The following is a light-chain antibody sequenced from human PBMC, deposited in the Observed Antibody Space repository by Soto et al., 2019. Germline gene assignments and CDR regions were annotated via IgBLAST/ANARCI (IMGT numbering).Light chain of an antibody. Sequence: EFMLEQSPVTLSLSPGDGATLACRASQSVAGSYLAWYQQKPGRTPRLLIYGASSRATGIPDRFSGSGSGTEFTLTINRLEPEDFAVYYCQQYGVSPRTFGQGTKVDI. V-gene: IGKV3-20*01. J-gene: IGKJ1*01. CDR2: GAS. CDR3: QQYGVSPRT. CDR1: QSVAGSY.